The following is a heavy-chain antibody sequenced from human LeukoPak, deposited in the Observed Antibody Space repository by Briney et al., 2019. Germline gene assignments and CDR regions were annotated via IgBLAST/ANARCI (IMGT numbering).Heavy chain of an antibody. D-gene: IGHD2-2*01. J-gene: IGHJ4*02. V-gene: IGHV3-7*04. CDR3: ARKGYCSSTSCPGIVVVVAAPYFDY. CDR1: GFTFSSYW. Sequence: PGGSLRLSCAASGFTFSSYWMSWVRQAPGKGLEWVANIKQDGSEKYYVDSVKGRFTISRDNAKNSLYLQMNSLRAEDTAVYYCARKGYCSSTSCPGIVVVVAAPYFDYWGQGTLVTVSS. CDR2: IKQDGSEK.